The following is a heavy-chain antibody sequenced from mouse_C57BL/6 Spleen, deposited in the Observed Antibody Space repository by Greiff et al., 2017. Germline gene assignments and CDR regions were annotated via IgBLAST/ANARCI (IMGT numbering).Heavy chain of an antibody. CDR2: IRNKANGYTT. V-gene: IGHV7-3*01. D-gene: IGHD3-3*01. J-gene: IGHJ4*01. CDR1: GFTFTDYY. CDR3: ARFIRDRYYAMDY. Sequence: EVQLQESGGGLVQPGGSLSLSCAASGFTFTDYYMSWVRQPPGKALEWLGFIRNKANGYTTEYSASVKGRFTISRDNSQSILYLQMNALRAEDSATYYCARFIRDRYYAMDYWGQGTSVTVSS.